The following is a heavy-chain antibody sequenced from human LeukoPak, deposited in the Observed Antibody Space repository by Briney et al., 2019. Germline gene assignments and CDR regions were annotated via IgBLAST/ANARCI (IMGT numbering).Heavy chain of an antibody. CDR3: ARGRYGWLPFDF. CDR1: GGSISSGGYY. CDR2: IYHSGST. D-gene: IGHD3-16*01. V-gene: IGHV4-30-2*01. Sequence: PSQTLSLTCTVSGGSISSGGYYWSWIRQPPGKGLEWIGYIYHSGSTYYNPSLKSRVTISVDTSKNQFTLKLSSVTAADTALYYCARGRYGWLPFDFWGQGTLVTVSS. J-gene: IGHJ4*02.